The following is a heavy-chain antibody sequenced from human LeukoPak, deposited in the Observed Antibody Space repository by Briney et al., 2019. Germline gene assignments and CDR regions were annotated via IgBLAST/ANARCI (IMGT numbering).Heavy chain of an antibody. CDR1: GYTFTGYY. V-gene: IGHV1-2*02. Sequence: ASVKVSCKASGYTFTGYYMHWVRRAPGQGLEWMGWINPNSGGTNYAQKFQGRVTMARDTSISTAYMELSRLRSDDTAVYYCARADYGDYVPVDYWGQGTLVTVSS. J-gene: IGHJ4*02. CDR2: INPNSGGT. D-gene: IGHD4-17*01. CDR3: ARADYGDYVPVDY.